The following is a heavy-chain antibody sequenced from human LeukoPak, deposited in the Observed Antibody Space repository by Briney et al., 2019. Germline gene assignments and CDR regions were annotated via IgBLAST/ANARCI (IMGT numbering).Heavy chain of an antibody. CDR1: GGSISSSIYY. CDR3: ARVPTVTFFDY. CDR2: IYYSGST. J-gene: IGHJ4*02. Sequence: SETLSLTCTVSGGSISSSIYYWGWIRQSPGKGLEWIGSIYYSGSTYYNPSLKSRVTISVDTSKNQFSLKLSSVTAADTAVYYCARVPTVTFFDYWGQGTLVTVSS. V-gene: IGHV4-39*01. D-gene: IGHD4-17*01.